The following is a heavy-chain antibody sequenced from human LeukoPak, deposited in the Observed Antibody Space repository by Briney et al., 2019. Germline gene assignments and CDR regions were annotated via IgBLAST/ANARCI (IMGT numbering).Heavy chain of an antibody. CDR3: AGGVFSLPVAGFDY. V-gene: IGHV3-7*04. CDR2: IKQDGSAE. D-gene: IGHD6-13*01. J-gene: IGHJ4*02. CDR1: GFTFSSYW. Sequence: GGSLRLSCAASGFTFSSYWMSWVRQAPGKGLEWVANIKQDGSAEYYVDSVKGRFTISRDNDKNSLYLQMNSLRAEDTAVYYCAGGVFSLPVAGFDYGGQGTLAPVS.